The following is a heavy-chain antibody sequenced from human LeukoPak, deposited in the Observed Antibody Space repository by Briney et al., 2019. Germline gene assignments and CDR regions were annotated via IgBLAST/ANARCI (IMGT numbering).Heavy chain of an antibody. D-gene: IGHD1-14*01. CDR3: ARGLGRRTLR. CDR1: GGSFSGYY. CDR2: INHSGST. V-gene: IGHV4-34*01. Sequence: PSETLSLTCAVYGGSFSGYYWSWIRQPPGKGLEWIGEINHSGSTNYNPSLKSRVTISVDTSKNQFSLKLSSVTAADTAVYYCARGLGRRTLRWGQGTLVTVPS. J-gene: IGHJ4*02.